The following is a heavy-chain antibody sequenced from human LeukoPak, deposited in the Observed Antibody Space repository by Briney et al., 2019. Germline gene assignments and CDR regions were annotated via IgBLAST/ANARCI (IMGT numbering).Heavy chain of an antibody. V-gene: IGHV4-39*07. CDR2: IYYSGST. Sequence: PSETLSLTCTVSGGSISSSSYYWGWIRQPPGKGLEWIGSIYYSGSTYYNPSLKSRVTISVDTSKNQFSLKLSSVTAADTAVYYCARHHVAATFFDYWGQGTLVTVSS. D-gene: IGHD2-15*01. J-gene: IGHJ4*02. CDR1: GGSISSSSYY. CDR3: ARHHVAATFFDY.